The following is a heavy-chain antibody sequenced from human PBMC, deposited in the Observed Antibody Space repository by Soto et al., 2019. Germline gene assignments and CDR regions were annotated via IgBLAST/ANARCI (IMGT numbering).Heavy chain of an antibody. V-gene: IGHV3-23*01. CDR3: ADLGGSETLCSHY. J-gene: IGHJ4*02. CDR2: ISGSGDRT. D-gene: IGHD3-10*01. CDR1: AFTFSNST. Sequence: GGSLRLSCAASAFTFSNSTMTWVRRAPGKGLEWVSAISGSGDRTYYADSVKGRFTISRDNSKNTLYLETNSLRAEDTAVYYCADLGGSETLCSHYWGQGTLVTVSS.